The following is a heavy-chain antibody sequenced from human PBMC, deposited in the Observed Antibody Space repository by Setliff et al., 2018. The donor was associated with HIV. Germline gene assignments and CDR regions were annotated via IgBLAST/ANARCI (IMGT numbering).Heavy chain of an antibody. Sequence: ASVKVSCKASGYTFTSYAMNWVRQAPGQGLEWMGWINTNTGNPTYAQGFTGRFVFSLDTSVSTAYLQISSLKAEDTAVYYCARDKSDSLYYMDYYYMDVWGKGTTVTVSS. CDR1: GYTFTSYA. CDR2: INTNTGNP. V-gene: IGHV7-4-1*02. CDR3: ARDKSDSLYYMDYYYMDV. D-gene: IGHD3-10*01. J-gene: IGHJ6*03.